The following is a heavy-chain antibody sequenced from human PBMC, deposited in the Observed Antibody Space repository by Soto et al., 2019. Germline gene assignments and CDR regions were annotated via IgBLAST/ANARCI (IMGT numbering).Heavy chain of an antibody. CDR3: AIYVGGTSAIYFYAMDV. Sequence: ASVKVSCKASGGTFSSYAISWVRQAPGQGLEWMGGIIPIFGTANYAQKFQGRVTITADKSTSTAYMELSSLRSEDTAVYYCAIYVGGTSAIYFYAMDVGGQGTTVTV. V-gene: IGHV1-69*06. D-gene: IGHD2-2*01. J-gene: IGHJ6*02. CDR1: GGTFSSYA. CDR2: IIPIFGTA.